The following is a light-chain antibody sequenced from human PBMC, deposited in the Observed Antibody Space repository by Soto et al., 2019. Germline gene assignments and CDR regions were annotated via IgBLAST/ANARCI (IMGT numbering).Light chain of an antibody. J-gene: IGKJ4*01. V-gene: IGKV3-11*01. CDR3: QQRSNWPSLT. Sequence: EIVLIQSPATLSLSPAERATLSCRASQSVGSYLAWYQHTPGQAPRLLISDASNRATGIPARFSGSGSETDFTLTISSLEPEDSAVYYCQQRSNWPSLTFGGGTKVDIK. CDR1: QSVGSY. CDR2: DAS.